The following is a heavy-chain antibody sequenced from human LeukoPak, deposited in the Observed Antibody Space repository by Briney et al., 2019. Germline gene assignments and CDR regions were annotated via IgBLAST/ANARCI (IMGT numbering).Heavy chain of an antibody. V-gene: IGHV4-59*01. D-gene: IGHD6-13*01. Sequence: SETLSLTCTVSGGSFNNYYWSWIRQPPGKGLEWIGYIYYSGSTNYNPSLKSRVTISVDTSKNQFSLKLSSVTAADTAVYYCARVKAQAAAGTVIAIGWFDPWGQGTLVTVSS. CDR1: GGSFNNYY. J-gene: IGHJ5*02. CDR2: IYYSGST. CDR3: ARVKAQAAAGTVIAIGWFDP.